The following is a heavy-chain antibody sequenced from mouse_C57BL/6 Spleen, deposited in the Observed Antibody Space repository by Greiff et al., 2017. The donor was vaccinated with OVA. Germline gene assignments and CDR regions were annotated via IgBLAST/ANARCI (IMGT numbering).Heavy chain of an antibody. Sequence: EVKLVESEGGLVQPGSSMKLSCTASGLTFSDYYMAWVRQVPEKGLEWVANINYDGSSTYYLDSLKSRFIISSDNAKNILYLQMSSLKSEDTATYYCARDRSPDGHWYFDVWGTGTTVTVSS. J-gene: IGHJ1*03. CDR3: ARDRSPDGHWYFDV. V-gene: IGHV5-16*01. D-gene: IGHD2-3*01. CDR1: GLTFSDYY. CDR2: INYDGSST.